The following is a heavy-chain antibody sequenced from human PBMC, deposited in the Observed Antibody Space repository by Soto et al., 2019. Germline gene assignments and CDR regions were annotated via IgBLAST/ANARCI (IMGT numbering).Heavy chain of an antibody. CDR3: ARAVPLGVITGTDFDY. CDR2: INPNNGDT. J-gene: IGHJ4*02. Sequence: QVQLVQSGAEVRKPGASVTVSCKASGYTFTDYFIHWVRQAPGQGLAWMGWINPNNGDTNDAHKFQGWVSMTRDASVSTAYMDLSRLNSDDTAVYYCARAVPLGVITGTDFDYWGQGTLVTVSS. D-gene: IGHD1-20*01. V-gene: IGHV1-2*04. CDR1: GYTFTDYF.